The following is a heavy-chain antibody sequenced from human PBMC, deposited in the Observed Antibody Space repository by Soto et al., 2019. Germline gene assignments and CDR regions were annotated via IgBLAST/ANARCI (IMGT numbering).Heavy chain of an antibody. CDR1: GYTFTGYA. CDR3: ARAVAVAADFDY. Sequence: QVQLVQSGAEEKKPGASVKVSCKASGYTFTGYAMHWVRQAPGQRLEWMGWINAGNGNTKYSQKFQGRVTITRDTSASTAYTELSSRRSEDTAVYYCARAVAVAADFDYWGQGTLVTVSS. J-gene: IGHJ4*02. V-gene: IGHV1-3*05. D-gene: IGHD6-19*01. CDR2: INAGNGNT.